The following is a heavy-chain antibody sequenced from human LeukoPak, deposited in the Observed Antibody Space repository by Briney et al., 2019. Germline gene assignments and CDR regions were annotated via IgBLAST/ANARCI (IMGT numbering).Heavy chain of an antibody. D-gene: IGHD6-13*01. V-gene: IGHV1-69*06. CDR3: ARGNRTAAAGTKLYYYYYMDV. CDR1: GGTFSSYA. CDR2: IIPIFGTA. Sequence: SVKVSCKASGGTFSSYAISWVRQAPGQGLEWMGGIIPIFGTANYAQKFQGRVTITADKSTSTAYMELSSLRSEDTAVYYCARGNRTAAAGTKLYYYYYMDVWGKGTTVTVSS. J-gene: IGHJ6*03.